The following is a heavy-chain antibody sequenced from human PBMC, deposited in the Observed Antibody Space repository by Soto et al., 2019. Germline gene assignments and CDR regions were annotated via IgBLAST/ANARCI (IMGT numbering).Heavy chain of an antibody. V-gene: IGHV1-69*13. Sequence: RASVKVSCKASGGTFSSYAISWVRQAPGQGLEWMGGIIPIFGTANYAQKFQGRVTITADESTSTAYMELSSLRSEDTAVYYCARDGYSNYYYYYGMDVWGQGTTVTVSS. D-gene: IGHD5-18*01. CDR3: ARDGYSNYYYYYGMDV. J-gene: IGHJ6*02. CDR1: GGTFSSYA. CDR2: IIPIFGTA.